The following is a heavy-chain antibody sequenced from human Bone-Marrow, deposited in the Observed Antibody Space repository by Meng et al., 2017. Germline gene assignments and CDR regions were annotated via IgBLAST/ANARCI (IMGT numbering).Heavy chain of an antibody. CDR1: GVTFSSHW. Sequence: VELVEYGVDVVQPWVSVYLAWAVSGVTFSSHWMVWVRPAPGKGLEWVSRINPDGSSTAYADSVKGRFTISRDNAKNTLYLQLNSLRGEDTAVYYCTRDFDSGYGLWGQGTLVTVAS. CDR3: TRDFDSGYGL. J-gene: IGHJ4*02. D-gene: IGHD5-12*01. CDR2: INPDGSST. V-gene: IGHV3-74*01.